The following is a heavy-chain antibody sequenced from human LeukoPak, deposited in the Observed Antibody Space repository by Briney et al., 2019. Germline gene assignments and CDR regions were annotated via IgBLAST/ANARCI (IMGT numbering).Heavy chain of an antibody. CDR2: IYTSGST. V-gene: IGHV4-4*07. J-gene: IGHJ5*02. CDR1: GGSISSYY. Sequence: SETLSLTCTVSGGSISSYYWSWIRQPAGKGLEWIGRIYTSGSTNYNPSLKSRVTISVDKSKNQFSLKLSSVTAADTAVYYCARDLVVVAATTGNNWFDPWGQGTLVTVSS. D-gene: IGHD2-15*01. CDR3: ARDLVVVAATTGNNWFDP.